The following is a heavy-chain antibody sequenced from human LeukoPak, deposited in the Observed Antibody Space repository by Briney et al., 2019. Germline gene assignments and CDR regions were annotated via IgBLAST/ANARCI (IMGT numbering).Heavy chain of an antibody. D-gene: IGHD6-13*01. V-gene: IGHV3-30*18. CDR3: AKPKQLVRSGYFDY. Sequence: PGGSLRLSCAASGFTFSSYGMHWVRQAPGKGLEWVAVISYDGSNKYYADSVKGRFTISRDNSKNTLYLQMNSLRAEDTAVYYCAKPKQLVRSGYFDYWGQGTLVTVPS. CDR2: ISYDGSNK. J-gene: IGHJ4*02. CDR1: GFTFSSYG.